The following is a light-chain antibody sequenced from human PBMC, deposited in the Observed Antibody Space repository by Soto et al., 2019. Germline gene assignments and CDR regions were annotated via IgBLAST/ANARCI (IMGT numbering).Light chain of an antibody. V-gene: IGLV2-23*02. CDR3: CSYAGHNTFV. CDR1: SSDVGPYNL. CDR2: EVT. J-gene: IGLJ1*01. Sequence: QSALTQSASVSGSPGQSITISCTGTSSDVGPYNLVSWYQQHPGKAPKLIIYEVTERPSGVSNRFSGSKSGNTASLTISGLQADDEADYYCCSYAGHNTFVFGLGTQLTVL.